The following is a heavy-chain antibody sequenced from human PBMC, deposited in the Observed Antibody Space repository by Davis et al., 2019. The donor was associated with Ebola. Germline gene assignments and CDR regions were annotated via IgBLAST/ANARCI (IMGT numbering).Heavy chain of an antibody. CDR2: ITSSGGST. J-gene: IGHJ4*02. CDR3: AKDRGYYFDSSGYYSVGFDS. Sequence: GGSLRLSCAASGFTFSSYAMTWARQAPGKGLEWVSAITSSGGSTYYADSVKGRFTISRDNSKNTLYLQMNSLTVEDTAVYYCAKDRGYYFDSSGYYSVGFDSWGQGTLVTVSS. D-gene: IGHD3-22*01. CDR1: GFTFSSYA. V-gene: IGHV3-23*01.